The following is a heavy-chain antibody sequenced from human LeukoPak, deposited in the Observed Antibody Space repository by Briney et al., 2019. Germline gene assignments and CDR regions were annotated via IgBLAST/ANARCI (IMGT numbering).Heavy chain of an antibody. J-gene: IGHJ5*02. Sequence: PSETLPLTCTVSGGSISSSSYYWGWIRQPPGKGLEWIGSIYYSGSTYYNPSLKSRVTISVDTSKNQFSLKLSSVTAADTAVYYCARHADIVVVVANNWFDPWGQGTLVTVSS. CDR1: GGSISSSSYY. CDR3: ARHADIVVVVANNWFDP. V-gene: IGHV4-39*01. D-gene: IGHD2-15*01. CDR2: IYYSGST.